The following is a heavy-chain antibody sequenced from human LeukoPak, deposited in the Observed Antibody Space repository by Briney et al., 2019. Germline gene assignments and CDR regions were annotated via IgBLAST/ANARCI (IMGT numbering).Heavy chain of an antibody. CDR2: INHSGST. V-gene: IGHV4-34*01. CDR1: GGSFSGYY. CDR3: ARPQYSGSYARGPAGRGGAFDI. Sequence: PSETLSLTCAVYGGSFSGYYWSWIRQPPGKGLEWIGAINHSGSTNYNPSLKSRVTISVDTSKNQFSLKLSSVTAADTAVYYCARPQYSGSYARGPAGRGGAFDIWGQGTMVTVSS. J-gene: IGHJ3*02. D-gene: IGHD1-26*01.